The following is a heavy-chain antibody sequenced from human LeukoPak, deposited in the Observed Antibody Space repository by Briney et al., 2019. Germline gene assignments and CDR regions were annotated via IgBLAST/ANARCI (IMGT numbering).Heavy chain of an antibody. Sequence: SETLSLTCTVSGGSISSYYWSWIRQPPGKGLEWIGYIYHSGSTYYNPSLKSRVTISVDRSKNQFSLKLSSVTAADTAVYYCASMQSRVFWSGYLAIDYWGQGTLVTVSS. D-gene: IGHD3-3*01. CDR3: ASMQSRVFWSGYLAIDY. CDR1: GGSISSYY. CDR2: IYHSGST. V-gene: IGHV4-59*12. J-gene: IGHJ4*02.